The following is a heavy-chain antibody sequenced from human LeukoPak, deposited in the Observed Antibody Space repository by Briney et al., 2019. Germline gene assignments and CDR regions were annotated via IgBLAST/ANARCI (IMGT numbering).Heavy chain of an antibody. J-gene: IGHJ4*02. CDR2: ISGSGGST. D-gene: IGHD3-3*01. CDR3: AKDSDYDFWSGYYTGGGFDY. CDR1: GFTFSSYS. Sequence: GGSLRISCAASGFTFSSYSMSWVRQAPGKGPEWVSAISGSGGSTYYADSVKGRFTISRDNSKNTLYLQMNSLRAEDTAVYYCAKDSDYDFWSGYYTGGGFDYWGQGTLVTVSS. V-gene: IGHV3-23*01.